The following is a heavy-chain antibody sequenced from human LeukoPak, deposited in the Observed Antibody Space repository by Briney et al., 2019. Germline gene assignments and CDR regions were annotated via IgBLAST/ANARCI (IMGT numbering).Heavy chain of an antibody. D-gene: IGHD1-26*01. CDR1: GYTFTSYG. Sequence: ASVKVSCKASGYTFTSYGISWVRQAPGQGLEWMGWISAYNGNTNYAQKLQGRVTMTTDTSTSTAYMELRSLRSDDTAVHYCARERVSIVGANYFGYWGQGTLVTVSS. CDR2: ISAYNGNT. J-gene: IGHJ4*02. V-gene: IGHV1-18*01. CDR3: ARERVSIVGANYFGY.